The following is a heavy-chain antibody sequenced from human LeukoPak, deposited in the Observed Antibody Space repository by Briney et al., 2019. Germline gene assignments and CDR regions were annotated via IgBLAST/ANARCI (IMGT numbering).Heavy chain of an antibody. Sequence: NPSETLSLTCTVSGGSIGSGAYYWSWIRQPAGKGPEWIGRIYASGSTNYNPSLKSRVTISVDTSENQFSLNLRSVTAADTAVYYCARVAEQWLVRGDAFDIWGQGTMVTVSS. CDR2: IYASGST. CDR1: GGSIGSGAYY. CDR3: ARVAEQWLVRGDAFDI. J-gene: IGHJ3*02. V-gene: IGHV4-61*02. D-gene: IGHD6-19*01.